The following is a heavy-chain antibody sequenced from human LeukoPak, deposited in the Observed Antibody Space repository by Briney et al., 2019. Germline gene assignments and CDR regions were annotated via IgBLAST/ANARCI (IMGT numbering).Heavy chain of an antibody. CDR3: ARNVGINGKSGWVIDL. V-gene: IGHV4-4*02. CDR1: GVSISSFNW. CDR2: IYNSGNT. D-gene: IGHD1-20*01. Sequence: SETLSLTCAASGVSISSFNWRTWVRPPPGKGLEWIGEIYNSGNTNYNPSLESRVTISVDRSKNTFSLQVNSVTAADTAVYYCARNVGINGKSGWVIDLWGRGTLVTVSS. J-gene: IGHJ2*01.